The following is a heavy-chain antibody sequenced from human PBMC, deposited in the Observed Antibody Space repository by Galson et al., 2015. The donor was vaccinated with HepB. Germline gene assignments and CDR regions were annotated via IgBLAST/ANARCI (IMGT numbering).Heavy chain of an antibody. CDR2: ISSSSSYI. CDR1: GFTFSSYS. CDR3: ARVPSWGAGG. V-gene: IGHV3-21*01. J-gene: IGHJ4*02. D-gene: IGHD3-16*01. Sequence: SLRLSCAASGFTFSSYSMNWVRQAPGKGLEWVSSISSSSSYIYYADSVKGRFTISRDNAKKSLYLQMNSLRAEDTAVYYCARVPSWGAGGWGQGTLVTVSS.